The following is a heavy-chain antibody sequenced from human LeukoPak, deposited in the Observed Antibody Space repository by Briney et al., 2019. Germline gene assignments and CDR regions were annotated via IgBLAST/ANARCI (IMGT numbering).Heavy chain of an antibody. CDR3: AEPGITMIGGV. CDR1: GFTFSSYE. Sequence: GGSLRLSCAASGFTFSSYEMNWVRQAPGKGLEWVSYISSSGSTIYYADSVKGRFTISRDNAKNSLYLQMNSLRAEVTAVYYCAEPGITMIGGVWGKGTTVTISS. CDR2: ISSSGSTI. V-gene: IGHV3-48*03. J-gene: IGHJ6*04. D-gene: IGHD3-10*02.